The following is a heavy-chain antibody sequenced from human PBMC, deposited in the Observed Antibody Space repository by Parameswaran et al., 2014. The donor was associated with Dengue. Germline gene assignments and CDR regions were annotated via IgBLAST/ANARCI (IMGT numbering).Heavy chain of an antibody. D-gene: IGHD1-1*01. J-gene: IGHJ2*01. CDR1: GFTFSTYA. CDR2: VEPDGRNT. Sequence: QAGGSLRLSCSASGFTFSTYAMYWVRQAPGKGLEYVSAVEPDGRNTYYADSVKGRFSISRDNSKNTLSLQMSSLRAEDTAVYYCVKRHTTPTDRDWYFDLWGRGTLVTVSS. V-gene: IGHV3-64D*06. CDR3: VKRHTTPTDRDWYFDL.